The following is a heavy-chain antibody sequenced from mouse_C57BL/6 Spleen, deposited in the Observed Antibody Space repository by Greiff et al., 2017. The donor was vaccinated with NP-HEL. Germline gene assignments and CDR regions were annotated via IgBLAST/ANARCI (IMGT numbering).Heavy chain of an antibody. CDR2: IDPSDSET. CDR1: GYTFTSYW. D-gene: IGHD2-5*01. CDR3: ARWDYSNPFAY. Sequence: QVQLQQPGAELVRPGSSVKLSCKASGYTFTSYWMHWVKQRPIQGLEWIGNIDPSDSETHYNQKFKDKATLTVDKSSSTAYMQLSSLTSEDSAVYYCARWDYSNPFAYWGQGTLVTVSA. V-gene: IGHV1-52*01. J-gene: IGHJ3*01.